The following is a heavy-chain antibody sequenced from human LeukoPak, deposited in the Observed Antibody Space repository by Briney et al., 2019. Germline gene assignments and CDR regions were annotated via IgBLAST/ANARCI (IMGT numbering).Heavy chain of an antibody. CDR2: IYYSGST. Sequence: SETLSLTCTVSGGSISSSSYYWGWIRQPPGKGLEWIGSIYYSGSTYYNSSLKSRVTISVDTSKNQFSLKLSSVTAADTAVYYCARRMVVAVYNWFDPWGQGTLVTVSS. CDR1: GGSISSSSYY. D-gene: IGHD2-15*01. CDR3: ARRMVVAVYNWFDP. J-gene: IGHJ5*02. V-gene: IGHV4-39*01.